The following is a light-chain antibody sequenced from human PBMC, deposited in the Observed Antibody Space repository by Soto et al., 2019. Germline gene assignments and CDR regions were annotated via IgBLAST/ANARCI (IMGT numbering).Light chain of an antibody. CDR3: QQSYSNPRT. CDR1: QSIRRY. J-gene: IGKJ1*01. CDR2: AAS. V-gene: IGKV1-39*01. Sequence: DIQMPQSPSSLAASLGDRVTITCRASQSIRRYLNWYQQKPGKAPKLLIYAASSLQSGVPSRFSGSGSGTDFTLTISSLPPEDFEPYYCQQSYSNPRTFGQGTKVDIK.